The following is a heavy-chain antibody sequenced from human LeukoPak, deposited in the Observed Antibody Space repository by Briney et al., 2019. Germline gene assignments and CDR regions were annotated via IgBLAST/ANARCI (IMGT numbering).Heavy chain of an antibody. CDR3: AKRGSGYNHFDY. J-gene: IGHJ4*02. D-gene: IGHD3-3*01. Sequence: PGGSLRLSCAASGFTFSSYGMSWVRQAPGKGLEWVSGISGSGGSTYYADSVKGRFTISRDNSKNTLYLRMNSLRAEDTAVYYCAKRGSGYNHFDYWGQGTLVTVSS. V-gene: IGHV3-23*01. CDR1: GFTFSSYG. CDR2: ISGSGGST.